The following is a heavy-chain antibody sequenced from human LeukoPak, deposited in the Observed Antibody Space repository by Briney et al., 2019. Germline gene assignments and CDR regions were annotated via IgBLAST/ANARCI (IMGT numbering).Heavy chain of an antibody. Sequence: SGGSLRLSCAASGFIFSTYGMHWVRQAPGKGLEWVAFIQFDGSDKFYADSVKGRFTISRDNSKNTLYLQMNSLRPEDTSVYYCAEDQKLQPFHYWGHGTLVTVSS. CDR3: AEDQKLQPFHY. V-gene: IGHV3-30*02. J-gene: IGHJ4*01. CDR1: GFIFSTYG. D-gene: IGHD2-15*01. CDR2: IQFDGSDK.